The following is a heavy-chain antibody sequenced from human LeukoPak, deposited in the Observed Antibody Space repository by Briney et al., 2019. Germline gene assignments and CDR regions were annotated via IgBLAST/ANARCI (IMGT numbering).Heavy chain of an antibody. J-gene: IGHJ4*02. CDR2: IYYSGST. CDR1: GGSISSYY. D-gene: IGHD3-10*01. V-gene: IGHV4-39*01. Sequence: SETLSLTCTVSGGSISSYYWGWIRQPPGKGLEWIGSIYYSGSTYYNPSLKSRVTISVDTSKNQFSLKLSSVTAAAAAEYYCARHGRGFGESKYFDYWGQGTLVTVSS. CDR3: ARHGRGFGESKYFDY.